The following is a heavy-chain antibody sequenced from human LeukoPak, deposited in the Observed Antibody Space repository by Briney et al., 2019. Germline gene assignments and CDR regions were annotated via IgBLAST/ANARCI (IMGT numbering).Heavy chain of an antibody. CDR3: AKGSSTYSITSYWYFDL. D-gene: IGHD6-13*01. CDR2: ISAGGGST. J-gene: IGHJ2*01. V-gene: IGHV3-23*01. CDR1: GFTFSSYA. Sequence: GGSLRLSCAASGFTFSSYAMSWVRQAPGKGLEWVSVISAGGGSTYYADSVKGRFTISRDNFNDAVYLQMNSLRAEDTAVYYCAKGSSTYSITSYWYFDLWGRGTLVTVSS.